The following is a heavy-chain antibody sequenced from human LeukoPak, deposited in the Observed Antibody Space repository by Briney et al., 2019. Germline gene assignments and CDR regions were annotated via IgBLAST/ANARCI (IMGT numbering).Heavy chain of an antibody. D-gene: IGHD6-13*01. CDR3: AKELRGWSSSRSYYFDY. V-gene: IGHV3-23*01. Sequence: GGSLRLSCAASGFTFSSYAMSWVRQAPGKGLEWVSAISGSGGSTYYADSVKGRFTISRDNSKNTLYLQMNSLRAEDTAVYYCAKELRGWSSSRSYYFDYWGQGTLVTVSS. CDR2: ISGSGGST. CDR1: GFTFSSYA. J-gene: IGHJ4*02.